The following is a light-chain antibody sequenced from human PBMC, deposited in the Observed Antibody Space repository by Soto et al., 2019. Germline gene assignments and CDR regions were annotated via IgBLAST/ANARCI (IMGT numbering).Light chain of an antibody. J-gene: IGKJ5*01. CDR2: KAS. CDR1: QTISSW. Sequence: DIQITQSPSTLSGSVGDRVTITCRASQTISSWLAWYQQKPGKAPKLLIYKASTLKSGVPSRFSGSGSGTEFTLTISSLQPDDFATYYCQQYNSYSEAFGQGTRLE. V-gene: IGKV1-5*03. CDR3: QQYNSYSEA.